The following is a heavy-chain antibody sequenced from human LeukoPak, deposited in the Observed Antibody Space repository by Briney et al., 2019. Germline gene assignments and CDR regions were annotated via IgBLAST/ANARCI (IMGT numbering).Heavy chain of an antibody. D-gene: IGHD5-18*01. J-gene: IGHJ4*02. CDR2: ISSSSSYI. CDR3: ARGGKQLWVFDY. CDR1: GFTFSSYS. Sequence: GGSLRLSCAASGFTFSSYSMNWVRQAPGKGLEWVSSISSSSSYIYYADSVKGRFTISRDNAKNSLYLQMNSLRAEDTAVHYCARGGKQLWVFDYWGQGTLVTVSS. V-gene: IGHV3-21*01.